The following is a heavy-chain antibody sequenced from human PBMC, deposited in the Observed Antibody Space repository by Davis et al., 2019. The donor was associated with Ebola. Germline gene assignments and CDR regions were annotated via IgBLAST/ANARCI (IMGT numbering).Heavy chain of an antibody. V-gene: IGHV3-23*01. D-gene: IGHD4-17*01. CDR2: ISVRSIT. J-gene: IGHJ5*02. CDR3: AKVHPPTTVTTGWFDP. CDR1: GFIFSSYA. Sequence: GESLKISCAASGFIFSSYAVSWVRQAPGKGLEWVSSISVRSITYHADSVKGRFTISRDNSKNTLYLQMSSLRAEDTAVYYCAKVHPPTTVTTGWFDPWGQGTLVTVSS.